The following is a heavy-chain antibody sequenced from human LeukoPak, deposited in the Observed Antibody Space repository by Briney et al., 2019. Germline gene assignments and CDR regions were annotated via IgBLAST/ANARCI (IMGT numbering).Heavy chain of an antibody. D-gene: IGHD3-10*01. J-gene: IGHJ6*02. CDR1: GFTFSSYS. CDR2: ISGSSSYI. V-gene: IGHV3-21*01. CDR3: ARERDVSMVRGVTDYYYYGMDV. Sequence: GGSLRPSCAASGFTFSSYSMNWVRQAPGKGLEWVSSISGSSSYIYYADSVKGRFTISRDNAKNSLYLQMNSLRAEDTAVYYCARERDVSMVRGVTDYYYYGMDVWGQGTTVTVSS.